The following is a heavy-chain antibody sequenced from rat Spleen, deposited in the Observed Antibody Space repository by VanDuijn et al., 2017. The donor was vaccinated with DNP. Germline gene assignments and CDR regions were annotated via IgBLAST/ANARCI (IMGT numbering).Heavy chain of an antibody. CDR2: IIYDGNNT. CDR3: ARPDY. CDR1: GFTFSDYA. J-gene: IGHJ2*01. V-gene: IGHV5-17*01. Sequence: EVQLVESGGGLVQPGNSLKLSCAASGFTFSDYAMAWVRQSLRKGLEWVAVIIYDGNNTYYRDSVQGRFTVSRDNAKSTLYLQMDSLRSEDTATYYCARPDYWGQGVMVTVSS.